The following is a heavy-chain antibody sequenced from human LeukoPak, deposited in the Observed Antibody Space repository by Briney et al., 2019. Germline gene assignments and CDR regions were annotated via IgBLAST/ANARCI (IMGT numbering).Heavy chain of an antibody. CDR3: ARDGGGYSYPYYFDY. Sequence: PGGSLRLSCAASGFTFSSYSMNWVRQAPGKGLEWVANIKQDGSEKYYVDSVKGRFTISRDNAKNSLYLQMNSLRAEDTAVYYCARDGGGYSYPYYFDYWGQGTLVTVSP. CDR2: IKQDGSEK. CDR1: GFTFSSYS. J-gene: IGHJ4*02. D-gene: IGHD5-18*01. V-gene: IGHV3-7*01.